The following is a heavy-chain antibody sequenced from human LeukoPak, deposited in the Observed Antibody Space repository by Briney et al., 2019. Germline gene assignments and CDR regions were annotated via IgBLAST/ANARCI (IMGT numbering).Heavy chain of an antibody. CDR1: GFTFSSYW. J-gene: IGHJ4*02. Sequence: GGSLRLSCAASGFTFSSYWMHWVRQPLGKGLVGVSGINPDGGTTNYADSVKGRFTISRDNAKNTLYLQMNSLTVEDTALYYCVRIATVTTPDYWGQGTLVAVSS. CDR3: VRIATVTTPDY. V-gene: IGHV3-74*01. CDR2: INPDGGTT. D-gene: IGHD4-17*01.